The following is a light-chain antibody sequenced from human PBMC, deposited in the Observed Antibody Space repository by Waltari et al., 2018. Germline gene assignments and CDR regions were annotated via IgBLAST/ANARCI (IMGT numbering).Light chain of an antibody. CDR2: EVN. J-gene: IGLJ3*02. Sequence: QSALTQPASVSGSPGQSITIPCTGTSSDVGSYHRVSWYQQNPGEVPKLMIYEVNKRPSGVADRFSGSKSGNTATLTISGLQAEDEADYYCSSHTSDLSWLFGGGTKVTVL. V-gene: IGLV2-23*02. CDR3: SSHTSDLSWL. CDR1: SSDVGSYHR.